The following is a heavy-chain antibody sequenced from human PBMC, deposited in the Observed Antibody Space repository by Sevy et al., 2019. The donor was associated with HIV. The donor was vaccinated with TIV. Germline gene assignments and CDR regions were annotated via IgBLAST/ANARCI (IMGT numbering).Heavy chain of an antibody. J-gene: IGHJ4*02. V-gene: IGHV3-30-3*01. Sequence: GESLKISCAASGFTFSSYAMHWVRQAPGKGLEWVAVISYDGSNKYYADSVKGRFTISRDNSKNTLYLQMNRLRAEDTAVYYCARDPEAAAGTSHFDYWGQGTLVTVSS. CDR1: GFTFSSYA. D-gene: IGHD6-13*01. CDR2: ISYDGSNK. CDR3: ARDPEAAAGTSHFDY.